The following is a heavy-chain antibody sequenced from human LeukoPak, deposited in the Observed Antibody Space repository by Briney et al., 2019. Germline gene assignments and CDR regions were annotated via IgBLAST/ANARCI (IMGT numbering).Heavy chain of an antibody. CDR2: ILSDGSIQ. D-gene: IGHD1-26*01. CDR3: ARGAILGGYNLIDD. Sequence: VGSLRLSCAASGFTFGTYAMHWVRQAPGKGLEWVAVILSDGSIQNTADSVRGRFIISRDNSKNTLFLQMNRLRTEDTAVYYCARGAILGGYNLIDDWGQGTLSTVSS. CDR1: GFTFGTYA. V-gene: IGHV3-30*04. J-gene: IGHJ4*02.